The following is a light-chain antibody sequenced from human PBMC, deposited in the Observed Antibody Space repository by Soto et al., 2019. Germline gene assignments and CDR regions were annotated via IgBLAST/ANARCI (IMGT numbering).Light chain of an antibody. CDR3: QQRSNWPPGVT. CDR1: QSVSSSY. J-gene: IGKJ5*01. V-gene: IGKV3D-20*02. Sequence: EIVLTQSPSTLSLSLGERATITCRASQSVSSSYLAWYQQKPGQAPGLLIYGASSRATGLPARFSGSGSGTEFTLTISSLEPEDFAVYYCQQRSNWPPGVTFGQGTRLEI. CDR2: GAS.